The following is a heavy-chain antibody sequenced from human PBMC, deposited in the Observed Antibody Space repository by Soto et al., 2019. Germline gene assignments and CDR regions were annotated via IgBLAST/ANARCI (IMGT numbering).Heavy chain of an antibody. D-gene: IGHD6-13*01. CDR2: IYYSGSA. J-gene: IGHJ4*02. CDR1: GGSINSYY. CDR3: ARSAAPGIAYFDY. Sequence: SETLSLTCTVSGGSINSYYWSWIRQPPGKGLEWIGYIYYSGSANYNPSLKSRVTISVDTSKNQFSLKLSSVTATDTAVYYCARSAAPGIAYFDYWGQGTLVTVSS. V-gene: IGHV4-59*08.